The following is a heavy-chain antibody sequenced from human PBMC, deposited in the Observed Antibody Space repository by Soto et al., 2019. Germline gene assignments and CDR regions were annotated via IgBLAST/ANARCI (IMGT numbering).Heavy chain of an antibody. CDR3: ARDLAFPKYYFDY. Sequence: GGSLRLSCAASGFTFSDYYMSWIRQAPGKGLEWVSYISSSSSYTNYADSVKGRFTISRDNAKNSLYLQMNSLRAEDTAVYYCARDLAFPKYYFDYWGQGTLVTVSS. CDR1: GFTFSDYY. J-gene: IGHJ4*02. CDR2: ISSSSSYT. V-gene: IGHV3-11*06.